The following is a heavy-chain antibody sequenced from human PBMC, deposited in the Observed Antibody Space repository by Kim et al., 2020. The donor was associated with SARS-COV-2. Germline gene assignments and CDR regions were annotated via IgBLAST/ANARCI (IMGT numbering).Heavy chain of an antibody. V-gene: IGHV5-51*01. CDR2: DP. CDR3: ARATGGMDV. Sequence: DPRYSPSFPGQVTISADKSISTAYLQWSSLKASDTAMYYCARATGGMDVWGQGTTVTVSS. J-gene: IGHJ6*02.